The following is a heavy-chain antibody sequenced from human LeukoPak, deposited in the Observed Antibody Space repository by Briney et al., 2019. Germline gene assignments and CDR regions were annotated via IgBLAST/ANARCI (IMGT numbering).Heavy chain of an antibody. D-gene: IGHD4-17*01. CDR2: IYISGST. CDR3: ARVIEVSTTVTTSDAFDI. V-gene: IGHV4-61*02. CDR1: GGSISSGSYY. J-gene: IGHJ3*02. Sequence: SETLSLTCTVSGGSISSGSYYWSWIRQPAGKGLEWIGRIYISGSTNYNPSLKSRVTISLDTSKTQFSLKLSSVTAADTAVYYCARVIEVSTTVTTSDAFDIWGQGTMVTVSS.